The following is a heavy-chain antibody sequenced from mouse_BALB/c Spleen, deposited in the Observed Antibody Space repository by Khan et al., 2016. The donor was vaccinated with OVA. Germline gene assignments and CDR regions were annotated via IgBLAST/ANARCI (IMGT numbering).Heavy chain of an antibody. Sequence: QVQLQQSGAELVKPGASVKLSCKASGYTFTSYEINWVRQRPEQGLEWIGWIFPGDDSTKYNEKFKGKATLTSDKSSSTAYMQLSRLTSEDSSVYFCASRKGTYDYRGQCTTLTVSS. CDR3: ASRKGTYDY. CDR2: IFPGDDST. CDR1: GYTFTSYE. V-gene: IGHV1-85*01. J-gene: IGHJ2*01. D-gene: IGHD2-10*01.